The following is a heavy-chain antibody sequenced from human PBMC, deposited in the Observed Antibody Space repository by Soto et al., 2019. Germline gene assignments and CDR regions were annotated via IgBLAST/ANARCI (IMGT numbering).Heavy chain of an antibody. D-gene: IGHD1-1*01. CDR3: AKEMEPYNYYYYGMDV. Sequence: GGSLRLSCAASGFTFSSYGMHWVRQAPGKGLEWVAVISYDGSNKYYADSVKGRFTISRDSSKNTLYLQMNSLRAEDTAVYYCAKEMEPYNYYYYGMDVWGQGTTVTVSS. CDR2: ISYDGSNK. J-gene: IGHJ6*02. V-gene: IGHV3-30*18. CDR1: GFTFSSYG.